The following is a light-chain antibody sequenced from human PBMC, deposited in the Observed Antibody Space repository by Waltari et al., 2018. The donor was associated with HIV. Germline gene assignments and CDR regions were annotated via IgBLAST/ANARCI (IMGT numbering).Light chain of an antibody. V-gene: IGKV3-15*01. Sequence: VLTQSPATLSASPEQRATLSCRASQSVSTYLAWYQQKPGQAPRPLIYGASTRATGIPARFSGSGSGTEFTLTISSLQSEDFAVYYCQQYNKWPRGTFGGGTKVEVK. CDR3: QQYNKWPRGT. J-gene: IGKJ4*01. CDR2: GAS. CDR1: QSVSTY.